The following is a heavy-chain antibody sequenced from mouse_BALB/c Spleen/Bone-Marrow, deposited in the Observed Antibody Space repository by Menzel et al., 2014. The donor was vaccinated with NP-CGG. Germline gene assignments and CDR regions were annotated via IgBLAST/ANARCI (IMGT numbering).Heavy chain of an antibody. V-gene: IGHV2-6-1*01. CDR1: GFSLTNYG. J-gene: IGHJ4*01. D-gene: IGHD2-10*02. CDR2: IWSDGST. Sequence: QVQLKQSGPGLVAPSQSLPITCTISGFSLTNYGVHWVRQPPGKGLEWLVVIWSDGSTTYNSPLKSRLSISRDNSKSQVFLDMNSLQTDDTAMYYCARGYVKPPRYAMDYWGQGTSVTVSS. CDR3: ARGYVKPPRYAMDY.